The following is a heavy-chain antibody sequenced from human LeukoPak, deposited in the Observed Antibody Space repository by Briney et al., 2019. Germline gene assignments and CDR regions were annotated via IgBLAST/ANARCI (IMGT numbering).Heavy chain of an antibody. D-gene: IGHD6-13*01. CDR3: ASAAGPFDN. CDR1: GFTFSSYW. CDR2: IWSDGSNK. J-gene: IGHJ4*02. Sequence: GGSLRLSCAASGFTFSSYWMHWVRQAPGKGQEWVAVIWSDGSNKYYADSVKGRFTISRDNSKNTLYLQMNSLRGEDTAVYYCASAAGPFDNWGQGTLVTVSS. V-gene: IGHV3-33*08.